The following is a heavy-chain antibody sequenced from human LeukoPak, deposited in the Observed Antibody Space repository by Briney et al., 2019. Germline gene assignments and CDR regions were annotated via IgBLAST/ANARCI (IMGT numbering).Heavy chain of an antibody. CDR2: IYYSGYT. CDR1: GGSISSGGYY. Sequence: SQTLSLTCTVSGGSISSGGYYWSWTRPHPGKGLEWIGYIYYSGYTYYNPSLKSRVTISVDTSKNQFSLKLSSVTAADTAVFYCARGAESPLWQPGFDYWGQGALVTVSS. D-gene: IGHD6-13*01. V-gene: IGHV4-31*03. J-gene: IGHJ4*02. CDR3: ARGAESPLWQPGFDY.